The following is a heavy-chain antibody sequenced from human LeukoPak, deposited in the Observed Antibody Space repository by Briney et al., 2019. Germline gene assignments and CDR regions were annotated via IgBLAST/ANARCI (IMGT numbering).Heavy chain of an antibody. CDR2: IYHSGST. J-gene: IGHJ4*02. V-gene: IGHV4-4*02. CDR3: ARGPGSHFDY. CDR1: GGSISSSNW. Sequence: PSGTLSLTCAVSGGSISSSNWWSWVRQPPGKGLEWIGEIYHSGSTNHNPSLKSRVTISLDKSKNQFSLKLSSVTAADTAVYYCARGPGSHFDYWGQGTLVTVSS. D-gene: IGHD1-26*01.